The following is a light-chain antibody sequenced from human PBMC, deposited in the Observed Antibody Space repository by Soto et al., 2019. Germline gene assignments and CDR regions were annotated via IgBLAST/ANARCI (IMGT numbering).Light chain of an antibody. CDR3: QSYGSEAVI. CDR2: EDN. Sequence: NFMLTQPHSVSESPGQTVTISCTRSSGSLASNYVQWYQQRPGSSPTIVIYEDNQRPSGVPDRFSGSIDSSSSSASLTISGLKSEDEANYYCQSYGSEAVIFGGGTKLTVL. J-gene: IGLJ2*01. CDR1: SGSLASNY. V-gene: IGLV6-57*01.